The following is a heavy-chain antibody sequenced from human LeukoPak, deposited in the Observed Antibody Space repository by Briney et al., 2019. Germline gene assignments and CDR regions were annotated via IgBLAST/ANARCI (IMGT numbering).Heavy chain of an antibody. CDR3: ARNSRYSFDI. V-gene: IGHV3-7*02. J-gene: IGHJ3*02. D-gene: IGHD4-11*01. CDR2: IKSDASEK. Sequence: GTSLRLSCAASGLTFIKHTMHWVRQAPGKGLEWVALIKSDASEKYYVDSVKGRFTISRDNAKNSLYPPMNSLRAEDTAVYYCARNSRYSFDIWGQGTMVTVSS. CDR1: GLTFIKHT.